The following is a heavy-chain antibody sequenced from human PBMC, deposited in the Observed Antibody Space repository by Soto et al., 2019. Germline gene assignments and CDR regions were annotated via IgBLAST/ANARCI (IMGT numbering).Heavy chain of an antibody. D-gene: IGHD3-22*01. Sequence: PGGSLRLSCAASGFTFSSYAMSWVRQAPGKGLEWVSSISGSGGNTYCADSVTGRFTISRDNSKNTLYLQMNSLRAEDAATYYCATDAYYDNSDYYYFDYWGQGALVTVSS. CDR1: GFTFSSYA. J-gene: IGHJ4*02. V-gene: IGHV3-23*01. CDR3: ATDAYYDNSDYYYFDY. CDR2: ISGSGGNT.